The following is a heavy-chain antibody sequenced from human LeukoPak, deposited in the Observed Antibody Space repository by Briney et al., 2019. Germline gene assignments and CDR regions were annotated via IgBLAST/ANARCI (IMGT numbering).Heavy chain of an antibody. CDR2: INWDDQK. Sequence: SGPTLVKPTQTLTLTCTFSGFSLTTSGVGVGWIRQPPGKALEWLALINWDDQKVYSPSLQSRLSITKDTSKNQVVLTMTNVDPVDTATYYCAHSRDSSGYQYRYWFAPWGQGTLVTVSS. CDR3: AHSRDSSGYQYRYWFAP. V-gene: IGHV2-5*02. CDR1: GFSLTTSGVG. J-gene: IGHJ5*02. D-gene: IGHD3-22*01.